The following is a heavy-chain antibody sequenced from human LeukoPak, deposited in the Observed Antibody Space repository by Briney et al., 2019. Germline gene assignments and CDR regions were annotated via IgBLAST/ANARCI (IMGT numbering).Heavy chain of an antibody. CDR3: AKDVSSSGWYGGFDY. Sequence: GGSLRLSCEASGFTLSRNGMHWVRQAPGKGLEWVAFISYDGINKYYEDSVRGRFTISRDNSKNTLYLEMNSLRAEDTAVYYCAKDVSSSGWYGGFDYWGQGTLVTVSS. J-gene: IGHJ4*02. CDR2: ISYDGINK. CDR1: GFTLSRNG. D-gene: IGHD6-19*01. V-gene: IGHV3-30*18.